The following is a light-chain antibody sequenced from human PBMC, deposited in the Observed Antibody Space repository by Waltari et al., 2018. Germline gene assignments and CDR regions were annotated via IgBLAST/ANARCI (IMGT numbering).Light chain of an antibody. CDR1: SSDIGGYNY. J-gene: IGLJ2*01. V-gene: IGLV2-11*01. Sequence: QAALTQPRSVSGSPGQSVTISCTATSSDIGGYNYVSWYQQHPGTAPKLMIYEVSKRPSGVADRFSGSKSGNTASLTISGLQAEDEADYYCSSYAGSNTWVFGGGTRLTVL. CDR3: SSYAGSNTWV. CDR2: EVS.